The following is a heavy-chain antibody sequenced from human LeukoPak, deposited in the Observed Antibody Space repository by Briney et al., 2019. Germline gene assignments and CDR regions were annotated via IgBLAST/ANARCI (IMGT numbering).Heavy chain of an antibody. CDR3: ARDRIRTRAFDI. D-gene: IGHD1-14*01. J-gene: IGHJ3*02. Sequence: SVKVSCKASGGTFSSYATSWVRQAPGQGLEWMGRIIPMLGITNYAQKFQGRVTITADTSTRTAYMELSSLRSEDTAVYYCARDRIRTRAFDIWGQGTTVTVSS. CDR1: GGTFSSYA. V-gene: IGHV1-69*04. CDR2: IIPMLGIT.